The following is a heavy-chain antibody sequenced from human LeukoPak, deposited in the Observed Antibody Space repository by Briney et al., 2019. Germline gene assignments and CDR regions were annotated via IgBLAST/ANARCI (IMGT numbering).Heavy chain of an antibody. J-gene: IGHJ4*02. D-gene: IGHD3-22*01. Sequence: SETLSLTCTVSGGSISSSSYYWGWIRQPPGKGLEWIGSIYYSGSTYYNPSLKSRVTISVDTSKNQFSLKLSSVTAADTAVYYCARHRREYSGGGYYQRSFDYWGQGTLVTVSS. CDR2: IYYSGST. CDR3: ARHRREYSGGGYYQRSFDY. CDR1: GGSISSSSYY. V-gene: IGHV4-39*01.